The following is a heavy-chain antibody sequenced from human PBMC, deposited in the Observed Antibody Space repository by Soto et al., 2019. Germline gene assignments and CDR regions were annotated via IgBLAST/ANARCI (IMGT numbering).Heavy chain of an antibody. V-gene: IGHV3-30*18. CDR3: AKETYGGYVGY. CDR1: GFTFSSYG. J-gene: IGHJ4*02. Sequence: QVQLVESGGGVVQPGRSLRLSCAASGFTFSSYGMHWVRQAPGKGLEWVAVISYDGSNKYYADSVKGRFTISRDNSKNTLYLQMNSLRAEDTAVYYCAKETYGGYVGYWGQGTLVTVSS. CDR2: ISYDGSNK. D-gene: IGHD5-12*01.